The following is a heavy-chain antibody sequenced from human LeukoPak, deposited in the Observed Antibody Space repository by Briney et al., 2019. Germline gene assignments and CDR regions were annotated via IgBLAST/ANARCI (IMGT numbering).Heavy chain of an antibody. D-gene: IGHD4-11*01. J-gene: IGHJ4*02. CDR2: IWSDGTEK. CDR1: GFTYSHYG. CDR3: AKDAQRGFDYSNSLEY. V-gene: IGHV3-33*06. Sequence: GGSLRLSCAASGFTYSHYGMHWVRQAPGKGLEWVAVIWSDGTEKYYGDAVKGRFTISRDSSVNTLYLQMNSLRGEDTAVYYCAKDAQRGFDYSNSLEYWGQGTLVTVSS.